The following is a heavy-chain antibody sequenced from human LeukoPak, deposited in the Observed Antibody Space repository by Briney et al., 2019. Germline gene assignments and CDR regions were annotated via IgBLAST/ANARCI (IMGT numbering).Heavy chain of an antibody. D-gene: IGHD4-23*01. J-gene: IGHJ6*02. CDR1: GYTFTSYW. Sequence: GESLKISCQGSGYTFTSYWIGWVRQMPGKGLEWMGIIYPGDSDTRYSPSFQGQVTISADKSISTAYLQWSSLKASDTAMYYCARQTTVVTDYYGMDVWGQGTTVTVSS. CDR2: IYPGDSDT. V-gene: IGHV5-51*01. CDR3: ARQTTVVTDYYGMDV.